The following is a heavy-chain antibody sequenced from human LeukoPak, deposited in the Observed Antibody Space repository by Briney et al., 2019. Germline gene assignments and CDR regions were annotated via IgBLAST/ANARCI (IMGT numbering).Heavy chain of an antibody. CDR2: IRYDGSNK. J-gene: IGHJ4*02. D-gene: IGHD3-22*01. Sequence: PGGSLRLSCAASGFTFSSYGMHWVRQAPGKGLEWVAFIRYDGSNKYYADSVKGRFTISRDNSKNTLHLQMNSLRAEDTAVYYCAKDFGPYYYDSSGYYPDYWGQGTLVTVSS. CDR3: AKDFGPYYYDSSGYYPDY. CDR1: GFTFSSYG. V-gene: IGHV3-30*02.